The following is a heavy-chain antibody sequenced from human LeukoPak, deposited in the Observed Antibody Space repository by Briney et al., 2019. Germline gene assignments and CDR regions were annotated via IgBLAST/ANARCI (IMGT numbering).Heavy chain of an antibody. CDR2: ISSSGSTI. D-gene: IGHD2-2*01. CDR1: GFTFSSYE. V-gene: IGHV3-48*03. CDR3: ARALLWENYYYYYYMDV. Sequence: GGSLGLSCAASGFTFSSYEMNWVRQAPGKGLEWVSYISSSGSTIYYADSVKGRFTISRDNAKNSLYLQMNSLRAEDTAVYYCARALLWENYYYYYYMDVWGKGTTVTVSS. J-gene: IGHJ6*03.